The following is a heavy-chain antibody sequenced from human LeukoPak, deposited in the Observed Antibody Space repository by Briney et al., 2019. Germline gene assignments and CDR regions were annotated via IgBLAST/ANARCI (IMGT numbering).Heavy chain of an antibody. CDR1: GFTFSSYW. Sequence: PGGSLRLSCAASGFTFSSYWMHWVRQAPGKGLDWVSAISGSGGSTYYADSVKGRFTISRDNSKNTLYLQMNSLRAEDTAVYYCAKEPTYYYDSSGYYDYWGQGTLVTVSS. D-gene: IGHD3-22*01. CDR3: AKEPTYYYDSSGYYDY. J-gene: IGHJ4*02. CDR2: ISGSGGST. V-gene: IGHV3-23*01.